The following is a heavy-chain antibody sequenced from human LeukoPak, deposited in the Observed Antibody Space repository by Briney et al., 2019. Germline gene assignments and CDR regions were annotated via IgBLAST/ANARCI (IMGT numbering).Heavy chain of an antibody. J-gene: IGHJ2*01. CDR2: IYYSGST. D-gene: IGHD4/OR15-4a*01. CDR3: ARDGGYDYGAMRGFDL. CDR1: GGSISSSSYY. Sequence: SETLSLTCTVSGGSISSSSYYWGWIRQPPGKGLEWIGSIYYSGSTYYNPSLKSRVTISVDTSKNQFSLKLSSVTAADTAVYYCARDGGYDYGAMRGFDLWGRGTLVTVSS. V-gene: IGHV4-39*07.